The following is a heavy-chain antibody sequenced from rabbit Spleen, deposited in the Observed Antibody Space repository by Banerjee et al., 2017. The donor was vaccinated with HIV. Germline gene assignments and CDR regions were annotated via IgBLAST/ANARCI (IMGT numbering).Heavy chain of an antibody. V-gene: IGHV1S45*01. Sequence: QEQLVESGGGLVKPGASLTLTCTASGFSFSSDFYMCWVRQAPGKGLEWIACIYDGSSRSTKYASWAKGRFTISKTSSTTVTLQMTSLTVADTATYFCARDSYAASGVWNLWGQGTLVTVS. D-gene: IGHD4-2*01. J-gene: IGHJ4*01. CDR1: GFSFSSDFY. CDR3: ARDSYAASGVWNL. CDR2: IYDGSSRST.